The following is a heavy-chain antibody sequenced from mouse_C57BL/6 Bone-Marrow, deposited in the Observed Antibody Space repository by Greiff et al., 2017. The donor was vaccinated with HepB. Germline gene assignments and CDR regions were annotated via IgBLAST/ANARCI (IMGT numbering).Heavy chain of an antibody. CDR2: INPNNGGT. V-gene: IGHV1-22*01. CDR1: GYTFTDYN. Sequence: EVMLVESGPELVKPGASVKMSCKASGYTFTDYNMHWVKQSHGKSLEWIGYINPNNGGTSYNQKFKGKATLTVNKSSSTAYMELRSLTSEDSAVYYCARGDYYGSSYDYYAMDYWGQGTSVTVSS. CDR3: ARGDYYGSSYDYYAMDY. D-gene: IGHD1-1*01. J-gene: IGHJ4*01.